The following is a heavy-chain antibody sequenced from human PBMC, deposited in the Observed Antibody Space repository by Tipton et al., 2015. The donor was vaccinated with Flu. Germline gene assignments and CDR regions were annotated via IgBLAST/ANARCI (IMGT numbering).Heavy chain of an antibody. V-gene: IGHV4-59*12. CDR3: AREFSGWFDP. Sequence: TLSLTCTVSGGSMNNDYWSWIRQPPGKGLEYIGYIHYSGSTKSNPSLKSRVTISLDTSKNQFSLKLSSVTVADTAVYYCAREFSGWFDPWGQGTLVTVSS. D-gene: IGHD2/OR15-2a*01. CDR1: GGSMNNDY. CDR2: IHYSGST. J-gene: IGHJ5*02.